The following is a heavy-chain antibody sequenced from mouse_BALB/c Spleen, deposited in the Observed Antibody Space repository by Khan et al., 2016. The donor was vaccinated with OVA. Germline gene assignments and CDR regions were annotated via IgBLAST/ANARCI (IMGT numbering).Heavy chain of an antibody. CDR3: ARTSLSYGNYGDYCTLDY. CDR1: GFSLTSYG. V-gene: IGHV2-2*02. D-gene: IGHD2-1*01. CDR2: IWSGGST. Sequence: QVQLQQSGPGLVQPSQSLSITCTVSGFSLTSYGVPWVRQSPGKGLEWLGVIWSGGSTDYNSAFISRLTISKDNSNNQVFFKKNNLQANDTAIYYCARTSLSYGNYGDYCTLDYWGQGTSVTVSS. J-gene: IGHJ4*01.